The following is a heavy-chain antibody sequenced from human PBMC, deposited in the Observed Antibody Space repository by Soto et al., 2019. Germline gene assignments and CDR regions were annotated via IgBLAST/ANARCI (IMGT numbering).Heavy chain of an antibody. CDR2: ISYDGSNK. J-gene: IGHJ4*02. Sequence: GGSLRLSCAASGFTVSSYAMHWFRQAPGKGLEWVAVISYDGSNKYYADSVKGRFTISRDNSKNTLYLQMNSLRAEDTAVYYCARAPHTAMDYWGQGTLVTVSS. D-gene: IGHD5-18*01. CDR3: ARAPHTAMDY. CDR1: GFTVSSYA. V-gene: IGHV3-30-3*01.